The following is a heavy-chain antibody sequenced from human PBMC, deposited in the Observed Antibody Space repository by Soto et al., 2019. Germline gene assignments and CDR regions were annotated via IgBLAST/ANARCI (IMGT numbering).Heavy chain of an antibody. Sequence: QVHLVQSGPEVRKPGASVQVSCKASAYTFTDYFIHWVRQAPGQGLEWMAWINPDSGGSNYAQKFQGRVTMTRDTSISTAYMELSGLRSDDTAIYYCARLRVPHDSLPYPYDAFDVWGQGTLVTVSS. CDR1: AYTFTDYF. D-gene: IGHD3-22*01. CDR3: ARLRVPHDSLPYPYDAFDV. CDR2: INPDSGGS. V-gene: IGHV1-2*02. J-gene: IGHJ3*01.